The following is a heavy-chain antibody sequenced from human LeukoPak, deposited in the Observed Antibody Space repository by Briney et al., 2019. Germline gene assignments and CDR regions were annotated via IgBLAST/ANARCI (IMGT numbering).Heavy chain of an antibody. D-gene: IGHD2-2*01. V-gene: IGHV3-21*01. CDR1: GFTFSSYS. J-gene: IGHJ3*02. Sequence: GGSLRLSCAASGFTFSSYSMNWARQAPGRGLEWVSSISSSSSYIYYADSVKGRFTISRDNAKNSLYLQMNSLRAEDTAVYYCARDVYSTSCFDIWGQGTMVTVSS. CDR3: ARDVYSTSCFDI. CDR2: ISSSSSYI.